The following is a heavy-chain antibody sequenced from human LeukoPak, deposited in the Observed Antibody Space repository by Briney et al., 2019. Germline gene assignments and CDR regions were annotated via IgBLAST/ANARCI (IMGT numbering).Heavy chain of an antibody. J-gene: IGHJ5*02. CDR3: ARRRNWFDP. CDR1: GFTFSSRDW. CDR2: IKQDGSEK. Sequence: PGGSLRLSCVASGFTFSSRDWMTWVRQAPGKGLEWVANIKQDGSEKNYVDSVKGRFTISRDNAKNSVDLQMNSLRVEDTAVYYCARRRNWFDPWGQGTLVTVSS. V-gene: IGHV3-7*01.